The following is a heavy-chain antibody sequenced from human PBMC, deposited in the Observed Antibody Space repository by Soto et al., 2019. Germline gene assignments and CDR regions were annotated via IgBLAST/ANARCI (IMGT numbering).Heavy chain of an antibody. CDR1: GYTFTGYY. CDR2: INPNSGGT. CDR3: ARGGYDYVWGSYRPPGGMDV. D-gene: IGHD3-16*02. V-gene: IGHV1-2*02. Sequence: GASVKVSCKASGYTFTGYYMHWVRQAPGQGLEWMGWINPNSGGTNYAQKFQGRVTMTRDTSISTAYMELSRLRSDDTAVYYCARGGYDYVWGSYRPPGGMDVWSQGTTVTVSS. J-gene: IGHJ6*02.